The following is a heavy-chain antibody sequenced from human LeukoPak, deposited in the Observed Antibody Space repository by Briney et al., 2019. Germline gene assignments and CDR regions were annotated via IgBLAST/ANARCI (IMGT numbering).Heavy chain of an antibody. D-gene: IGHD3-3*01. CDR2: LSSTGNT. Sequence: GGSLRLSCAASGFTFSSNAIHWVRQAPGKGLEWVSLLSSTGNTSYADSVKGRFTISRHNSKNTLYLQVNSLRPEDTAMYYCARWRPIDAFDIWGQGTMVIVSS. CDR1: GFTFSSNA. V-gene: IGHV3-53*04. J-gene: IGHJ3*02. CDR3: ARWRPIDAFDI.